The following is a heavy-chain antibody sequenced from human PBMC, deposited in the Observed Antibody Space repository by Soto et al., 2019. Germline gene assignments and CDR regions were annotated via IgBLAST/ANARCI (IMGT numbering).Heavy chain of an antibody. CDR1: GFTVSSNY. J-gene: IGHJ4*02. CDR2: IYSGDNT. D-gene: IGHD6-19*01. Sequence: PGGSLRLSCAASGFTVSSNYMSWVRQAPGKGLEWLSVIYSGDNTYYADSVKGRFTISRDNAKNTLYLQMNSLRAEDTAVYYCASEPPAAPVALDYWGQGTLVTVSS. CDR3: ASEPPAAPVALDY. V-gene: IGHV3-53*01.